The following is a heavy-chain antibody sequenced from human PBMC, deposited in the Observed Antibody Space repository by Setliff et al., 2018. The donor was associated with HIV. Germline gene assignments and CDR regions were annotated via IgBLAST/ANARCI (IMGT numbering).Heavy chain of an antibody. V-gene: IGHV3-30*02. J-gene: IGHJ4*02. D-gene: IGHD3-22*01. Sequence: PGGSLRLSCAASGFTFRLYGMHWVRRAPGKGLEWVASIEFDGKNEYYAESVKGRFTISRDNSKSTLYLQMNSLRAEDTAVYYCAKDRYYDSSGSPFDYWGQGTLVTVSS. CDR2: IEFDGKNE. CDR1: GFTFRLYG. CDR3: AKDRYYDSSGSPFDY.